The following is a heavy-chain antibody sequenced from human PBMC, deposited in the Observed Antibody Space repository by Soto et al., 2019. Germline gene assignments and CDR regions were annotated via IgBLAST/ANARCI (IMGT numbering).Heavy chain of an antibody. CDR2: IWYDGSNK. V-gene: IGHV3-33*01. Sequence: QVQLVESGGGVVQPGRSLRLSCAASGFTFSSYGMHWVRQAPGKGLAWVAVIWYDGSNKYYADSVKGRFTISRDKSKNTLYLQMNSLRAEDTAVYYCARDPGFGEYRGEWDYYYGMDVWGQGTTVTVSS. J-gene: IGHJ6*02. CDR1: GFTFSSYG. CDR3: ARDPGFGEYRGEWDYYYGMDV. D-gene: IGHD3-10*01.